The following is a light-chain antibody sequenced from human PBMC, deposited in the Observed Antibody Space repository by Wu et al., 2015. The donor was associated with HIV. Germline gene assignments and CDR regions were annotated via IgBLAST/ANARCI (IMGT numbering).Light chain of an antibody. CDR1: QSVSSY. CDR2: DAS. J-gene: IGKJ3*01. V-gene: IGKV3-11*01. CDR3: QQFRT. Sequence: EIVLTQSPATLSLSPGERATLSCRASQSVSSYLAWYQQKPGQAPRLLIYDASNRATGIPARFSGSGSGTDFTLTISSLEPEDFAVYFCQQFRTFGPGTKVDIK.